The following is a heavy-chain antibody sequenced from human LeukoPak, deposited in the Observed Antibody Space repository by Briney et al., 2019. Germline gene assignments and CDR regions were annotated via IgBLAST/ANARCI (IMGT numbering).Heavy chain of an antibody. CDR2: IYHSGST. V-gene: IGHV4-30-2*01. Sequence: SETLSLTCAVSGGSISSGGYSWSWIRQPPGKGLEWIGYIYHSGSTYYNPSLKSRVTISVDRSKNQFSLKLSSVTAADTAVYYCARAGVGATDYWGQGTLVTVSS. CDR1: GGSISSGGYS. CDR3: ARAGVGATDY. D-gene: IGHD1-26*01. J-gene: IGHJ4*02.